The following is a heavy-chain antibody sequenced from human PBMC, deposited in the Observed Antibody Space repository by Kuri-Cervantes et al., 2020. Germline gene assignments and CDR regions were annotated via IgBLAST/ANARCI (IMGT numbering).Heavy chain of an antibody. Sequence: SETLSLTCAVSGYSISSGYYWGWIRQPPGKGLEWIGSIYHSGSTYYNPSLKSRVTISVDTSKNKFPLKLSSVTAADTAVYYCARGPYYYGSGPSHAFDIWGQGTMVTVSS. V-gene: IGHV4-38-2*01. J-gene: IGHJ3*02. CDR1: GYSISSGYY. CDR2: IYHSGST. D-gene: IGHD3-10*01. CDR3: ARGPYYYGSGPSHAFDI.